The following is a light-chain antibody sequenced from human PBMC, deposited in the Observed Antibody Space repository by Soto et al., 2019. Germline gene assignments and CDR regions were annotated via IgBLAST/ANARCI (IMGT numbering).Light chain of an antibody. CDR1: QSVSNN. CDR3: QHYVTWPLT. V-gene: IGKV3-15*01. Sequence: EIVMTQSPATLAVSPGERATLSCRASQSVSNNLAWYQQKPGQAPRLLIYDTSIRATGVPARFSGSRSGAEFTLTISSLQSEDFAVYYCQHYVTWPLTFGGGTKVDIK. J-gene: IGKJ4*01. CDR2: DTS.